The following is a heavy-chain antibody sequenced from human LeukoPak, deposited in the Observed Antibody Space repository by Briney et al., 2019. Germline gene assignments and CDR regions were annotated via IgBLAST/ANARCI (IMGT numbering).Heavy chain of an antibody. J-gene: IGHJ4*02. CDR1: GFSFTNFA. Sequence: GGSLRLSCAASGFSFTNFAMHWVRQTPGKGLEWMAFIRSDGSNKYYADSMKGRFTISRDNSKNTLYLQMNSLRAEDTAVYYCARILDSAWGELGYWGQGTLVTVSS. CDR2: IRSDGSNK. D-gene: IGHD6-19*01. V-gene: IGHV3-30*04. CDR3: ARILDSAWGELGY.